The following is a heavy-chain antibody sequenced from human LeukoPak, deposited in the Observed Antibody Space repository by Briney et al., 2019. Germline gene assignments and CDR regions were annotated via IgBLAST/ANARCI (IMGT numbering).Heavy chain of an antibody. D-gene: IGHD2-2*01. CDR1: GFTFSSFS. V-gene: IGHV3-30*16. CDR2: ISYDWSNK. CDR3: ARVYCSSTSCFYYYYYGMDV. J-gene: IGHJ6*02. Sequence: GSPRLSCGSPGFTFSSFSIELVRQGPGQGLGGGAGISYDWSNKYYADSVKGRFTISRDNSKNTLYLQMNSLRAEDTAVYYCARVYCSSTSCFYYYYYGMDVWGQGTTVTVSS.